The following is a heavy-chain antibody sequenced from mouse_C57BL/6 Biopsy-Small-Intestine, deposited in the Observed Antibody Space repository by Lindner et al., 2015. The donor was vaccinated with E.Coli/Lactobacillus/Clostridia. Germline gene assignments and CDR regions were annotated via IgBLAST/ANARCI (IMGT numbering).Heavy chain of an antibody. CDR1: GYAFSNYL. CDR3: ARTSYLDY. CDR2: INPGGGGT. V-gene: IGHV1-54*01. Sequence: VQLQESGAELVRPGTSVKVSCKASGYAFSNYLIEWVKQRPGQGLEWIGVINPGGGGTNYNEKFKGKATLTADKSSNTAYMQLSSLTSEDSAVYFCARTSYLDYWGQGTALTVSS. J-gene: IGHJ2*01.